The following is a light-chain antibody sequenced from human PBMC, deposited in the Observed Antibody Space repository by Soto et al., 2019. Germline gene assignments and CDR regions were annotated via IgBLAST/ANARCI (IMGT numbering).Light chain of an antibody. Sequence: QSVLTQPPSASGTPGQRVTISCSGSSSSIGSNSVNWYHQLPGTAPKLLIYSNSLRPSGVPDRFSGSKSGTSASLAISGLQSEDEADYYCVSWDDRLNGPVFGGGTQLTVL. CDR2: SNS. CDR1: SSSIGSNS. J-gene: IGLJ2*01. V-gene: IGLV1-44*01. CDR3: VSWDDRLNGPV.